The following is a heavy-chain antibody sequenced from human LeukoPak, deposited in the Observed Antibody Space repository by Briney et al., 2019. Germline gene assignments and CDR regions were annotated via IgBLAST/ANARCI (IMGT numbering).Heavy chain of an antibody. CDR1: GGSISSYY. V-gene: IGHV4-59*01. Sequence: SETLSLTCTVSGGSISSYYWSWIRQPPGKGLEWIGYIYYSGSTNYNPSLKSRVIISVDTSKNQFSLKLSSVTAADTAVYYCARGVRGSTAAGTFDYWGQGTLVTVSS. J-gene: IGHJ4*02. CDR3: ARGVRGSTAAGTFDY. D-gene: IGHD6-13*01. CDR2: IYYSGST.